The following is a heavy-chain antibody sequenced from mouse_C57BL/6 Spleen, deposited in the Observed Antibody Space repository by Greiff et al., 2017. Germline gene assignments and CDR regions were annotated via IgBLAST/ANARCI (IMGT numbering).Heavy chain of an antibody. CDR1: GYTFTSYG. CDR3: AREGFYYDYDEGFAY. CDR2: ISPRSGNT. J-gene: IGHJ3*01. D-gene: IGHD2-4*01. V-gene: IGHV1-81*01. Sequence: VQLQESGAELARPGASVKLSCKASGYTFTSYGISWVKQRTGQGLEWIGEISPRSGNTYYNAKFKGKATLTADKSSSTAYIELRSLTSEDSAVYFCAREGFYYDYDEGFAYWGQGTLVTVSA.